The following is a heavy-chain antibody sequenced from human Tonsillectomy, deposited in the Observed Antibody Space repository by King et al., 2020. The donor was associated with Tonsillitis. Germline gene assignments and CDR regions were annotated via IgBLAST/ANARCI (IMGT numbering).Heavy chain of an antibody. CDR3: AREGVVVPPAVYGMDV. CDR1: GFTFSSYA. CDR2: ISYDGSNK. Sequence: HVQLVESGGGVVQPGRSLRLSCAASGFTFSSYAMHWVRQAPGKGLEWVAVISYDGSNKYYADSVKGRFTISRDNSKNTLYLQMNSLRAEDTAVYYCAREGVVVPPAVYGMDVWVQGTTVTVSS. D-gene: IGHD2-2*01. V-gene: IGHV3-30-3*01. J-gene: IGHJ6*02.